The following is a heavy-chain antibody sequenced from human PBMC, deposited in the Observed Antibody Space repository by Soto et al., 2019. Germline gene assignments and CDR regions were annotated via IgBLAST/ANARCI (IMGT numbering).Heavy chain of an antibody. V-gene: IGHV4-39*01. J-gene: IGHJ4*02. Sequence: SETRSLTCTVSGGSISSSSYYWGWIRQPPGKGLEWIGSIYYSGSTYYNPSLKSRVTISVDTSKNQFSLKLSSVTAADTAVYYCARQGYSSRYYFDYWGQGTLVTVSS. D-gene: IGHD6-13*01. CDR3: ARQGYSSRYYFDY. CDR1: GGSISSSSYY. CDR2: IYYSGST.